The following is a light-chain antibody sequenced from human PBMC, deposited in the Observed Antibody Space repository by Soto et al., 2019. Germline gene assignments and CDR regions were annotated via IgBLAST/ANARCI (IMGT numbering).Light chain of an antibody. CDR2: DAS. CDR1: QTVRNNY. V-gene: IGKV3-20*01. J-gene: IGKJ1*01. Sequence: EFVLTQSPGTLSLSPGERATLSCRASQTVRNNYLAWYQKTTGQAPRLLIYDASSRATGIPDRLSGGGSGTDLNLTISSLQSEDVAVYYCQQYNNWPWTLGQGTKVDIK. CDR3: QQYNNWPWT.